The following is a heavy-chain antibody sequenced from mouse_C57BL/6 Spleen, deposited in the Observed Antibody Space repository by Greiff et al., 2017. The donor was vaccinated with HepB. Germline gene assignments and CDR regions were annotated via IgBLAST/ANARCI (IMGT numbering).Heavy chain of an antibody. D-gene: IGHD1-1*01. V-gene: IGHV5-16*01. CDR3: ARDPLYYYGSSPYWYFDV. CDR1: GFTFSDYY. CDR2: INYDGSST. Sequence: DVMLVESEGGLVQPGSSMKLSCTASGFTFSDYYMAWVRQVPEKGLEWVANINYDGSSTYYLDSLKSRFIISRDNAKNILYLQMSSLKSEDTATYYCARDPLYYYGSSPYWYFDVWGTGTTVTVSS. J-gene: IGHJ1*03.